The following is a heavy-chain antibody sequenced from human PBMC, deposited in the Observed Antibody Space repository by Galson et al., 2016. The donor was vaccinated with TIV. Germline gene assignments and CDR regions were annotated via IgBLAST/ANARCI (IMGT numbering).Heavy chain of an antibody. CDR2: IYWDDEK. CDR3: THRRSVASAVLDAFDI. V-gene: IGHV2-5*02. Sequence: PALVKPTQTVTLTCTFSGFSLSSNGVGVGWIRQPPGKALERLALIYWDDEKRYNPSLESRLSIIKDTSKNKVVLTLTNVDPVDTATYYCTHRRSVASAVLDAFDIWGPGTVVTVSS. CDR1: GFSLSSNGVG. D-gene: IGHD2-2*01. J-gene: IGHJ3*02.